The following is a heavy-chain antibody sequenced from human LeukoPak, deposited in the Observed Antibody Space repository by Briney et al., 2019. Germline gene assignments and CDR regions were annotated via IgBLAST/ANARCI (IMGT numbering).Heavy chain of an antibody. V-gene: IGHV1-46*01. J-gene: IGHJ3*02. D-gene: IGHD5-24*01. Sequence: ASVKVSCKVPGYTFTNSYIHWVRQAPGQVLEWMGLINPDGGNTNYAQNFQGRVTLTRDTSTSTVYMELSSLRSEDTAIYYCARIRDGYNDAYDIWGQGTVVTVPS. CDR1: GYTFTNSY. CDR2: INPDGGNT. CDR3: ARIRDGYNDAYDI.